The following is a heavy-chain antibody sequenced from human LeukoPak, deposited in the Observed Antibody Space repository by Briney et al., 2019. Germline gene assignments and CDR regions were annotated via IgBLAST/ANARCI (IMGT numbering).Heavy chain of an antibody. CDR2: IYYSGST. V-gene: IGHV4-39*07. CDR1: GGSISSSIYY. J-gene: IGHJ6*03. D-gene: IGHD6-6*01. Sequence: SESLSLTCTVSGGSISSSIYYWGWVRQPPGKGLEWIGSIYYSGSTYYNPSLKSRVTISVDTSKNQFSLKLSSVTAADTAVYYCARDSLSNSSSTDYYYYYYMDVWGKGTTVTVSS. CDR3: ARDSLSNSSSTDYYYYYYMDV.